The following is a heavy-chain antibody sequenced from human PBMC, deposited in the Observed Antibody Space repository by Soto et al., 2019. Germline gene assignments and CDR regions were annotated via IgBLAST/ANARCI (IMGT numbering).Heavy chain of an antibody. CDR3: ARCDWNYLFYYYGMDV. J-gene: IGHJ6*02. CDR2: IKQDGSEK. D-gene: IGHD1-7*01. V-gene: IGHV3-7*01. Sequence: RGSLRLSCAASGFTFSSYWMSWVRQAPGKGLEWVANIKQDGSEKYYVDSVKGRFTISRDNAKNSLYLQMNSLRAEDTAVYYCARCDWNYLFYYYGMDVWGQGTTVTVSS. CDR1: GFTFSSYW.